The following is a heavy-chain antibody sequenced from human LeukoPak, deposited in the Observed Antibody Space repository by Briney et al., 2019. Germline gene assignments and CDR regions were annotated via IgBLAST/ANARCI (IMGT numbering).Heavy chain of an antibody. CDR1: GYTFTGYY. D-gene: IGHD4-17*01. J-gene: IGHJ4*02. Sequence: ASVKVSFKASGYTFTGYYLHWVRQAPGQGLEWMGWINPNSGGTNYAQKFQGRVTMTRDTSISTAYMELSRLRSDDTAVYYCAILYGDYLLYYFDFWGQGTLVTVSS. CDR3: AILYGDYLLYYFDF. V-gene: IGHV1-2*02. CDR2: INPNSGGT.